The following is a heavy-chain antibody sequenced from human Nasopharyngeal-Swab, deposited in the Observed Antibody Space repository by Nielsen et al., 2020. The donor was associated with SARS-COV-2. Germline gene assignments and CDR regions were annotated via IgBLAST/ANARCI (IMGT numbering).Heavy chain of an antibody. Sequence: WIRQPPGKGLEWIGEIDHSGSTNYNPALKSRVTITVDTSKNQFSLKLSSVTAADTAVYYCARATWELETYGMDVWGQGTTVTVSS. CDR2: IDHSGST. D-gene: IGHD1-26*01. CDR3: ARATWELETYGMDV. J-gene: IGHJ6*02. V-gene: IGHV4-34*01.